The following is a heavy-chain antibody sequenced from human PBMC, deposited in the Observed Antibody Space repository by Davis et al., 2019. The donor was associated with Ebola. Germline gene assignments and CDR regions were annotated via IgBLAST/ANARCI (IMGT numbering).Heavy chain of an antibody. D-gene: IGHD3-9*01. CDR3: ARHAHLSYDILTGYYGRTWYFDY. V-gene: IGHV4-39*01. CDR2: IYYSGST. J-gene: IGHJ4*02. CDR1: GVSITSYY. Sequence: MPSETLSLTCTVSGVSITSYYWGWIRQPPGKGLEWIGTIYYSGSTYYNPSLKSRVTISVDTSKNQFSLKLSSVTAADTAVYYCARHAHLSYDILTGYYGRTWYFDYWGQGTLVTVSS.